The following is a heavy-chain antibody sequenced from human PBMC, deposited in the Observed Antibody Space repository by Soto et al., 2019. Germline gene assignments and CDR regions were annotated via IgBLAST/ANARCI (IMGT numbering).Heavy chain of an antibody. J-gene: IGHJ4*02. CDR1: GYTSTGYY. CDR2: IIPIFGTA. CDR3: ARAYDCRSGFDY. V-gene: IGHV1-69*13. D-gene: IGHD3-3*01. Sequence: SSVKVACTASGYTSTGYYLHWLRQAPGQGHEWMGGIIPIFGTANYAQKFQGRVTITADESTSTAYMELSSLRSQHPAVSYGARAYDCRSGFDYWAQGILVTV.